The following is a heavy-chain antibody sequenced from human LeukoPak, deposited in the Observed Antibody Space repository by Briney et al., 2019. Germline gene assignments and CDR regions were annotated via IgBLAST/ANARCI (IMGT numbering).Heavy chain of an antibody. CDR3: ARDAESRDGYTDAFDI. V-gene: IGHV1-69*06. CDR2: IIPIFGTA. CDR1: GGTFSSYA. D-gene: IGHD5-24*01. J-gene: IGHJ3*02. Sequence: SVKVSCKASGGTFSSYAISWVRQAPGQGLEWMGGIIPIFGTANYAQKFQGRVTITADKSTSTAYMELSSLRSEDTAVYYCARDAESRDGYTDAFDIWGQGTMVTVSS.